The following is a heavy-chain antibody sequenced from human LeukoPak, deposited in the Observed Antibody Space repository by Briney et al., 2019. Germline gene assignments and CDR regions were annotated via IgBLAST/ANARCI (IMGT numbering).Heavy chain of an antibody. CDR2: IWYDGSNK. CDR1: GFTFSSYA. D-gene: IGHD3-10*01. V-gene: IGHV3-33*01. J-gene: IGHJ4*02. Sequence: GRSLRLSCAASGFTFSSYAMHWVRQAPGKGLEWVAVIWYDGSNKYYADSVKGRFTISRDNSKNTLYLQMNSLRAEDTAVYYCARETLTYFYDSGSRRWGQGTLVTVSS. CDR3: ARETLTYFYDSGSRR.